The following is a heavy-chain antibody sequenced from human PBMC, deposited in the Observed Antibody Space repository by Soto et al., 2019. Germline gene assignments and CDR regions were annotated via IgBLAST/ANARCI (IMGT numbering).Heavy chain of an antibody. CDR3: ARMGGYYDFWSGYSHGMDV. V-gene: IGHV4-39*01. Sequence: SETLSLTCTVSVGSISSSSYYWGWIRQPPGKGLEWIGSIYYSGSTYYNPSLKSRVTISVDTSKNQFSLKLSSVTAADTAVYYCARMGGYYDFWSGYSHGMDVWGQGTTVTVSS. D-gene: IGHD3-3*01. J-gene: IGHJ6*02. CDR2: IYYSGST. CDR1: VGSISSSSYY.